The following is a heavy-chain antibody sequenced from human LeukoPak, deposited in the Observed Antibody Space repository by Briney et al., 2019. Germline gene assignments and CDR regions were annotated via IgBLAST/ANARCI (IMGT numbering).Heavy chain of an antibody. J-gene: IGHJ4*02. CDR3: ARAPWAAAGISIDY. V-gene: IGHV3-30-3*01. CDR2: ISYDGSNK. D-gene: IGHD6-13*01. Sequence: PGGSLRLSCAASGFTFSSYAMHWVRQAPGKGLEWVAVISYDGSNKYYADSVKGRFTISRDNSKNTLYLQMNSLRAEDTAVYYCARAPWAAAGISIDYWGQGTLVTVSS. CDR1: GFTFSSYA.